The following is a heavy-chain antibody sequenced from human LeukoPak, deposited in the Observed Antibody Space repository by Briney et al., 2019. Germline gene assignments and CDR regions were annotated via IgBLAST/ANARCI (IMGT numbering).Heavy chain of an antibody. CDR1: GRSISSSSYY. V-gene: IGHV4-39*01. D-gene: IGHD3-22*01. CDR3: ARPGRNYYDSSPLEYFQH. Sequence: SETLSLTCTVSGRSISSSSYYWGWIRQPPGKGLERIGSIYCSGSTYYNPSLKSRDTISVDPSKNQFSLKLSSVTAADTAVYYSARPGRNYYDSSPLEYFQHWGQGTLVTVAS. CDR2: IYCSGST. J-gene: IGHJ1*01.